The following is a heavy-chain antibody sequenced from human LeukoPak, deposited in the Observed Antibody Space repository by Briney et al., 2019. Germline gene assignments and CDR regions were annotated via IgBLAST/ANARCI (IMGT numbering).Heavy chain of an antibody. CDR1: GFTFSSYW. D-gene: IGHD1-1*01. CDR3: ARISVSQLYGAFDI. V-gene: IGHV3-7*01. J-gene: IGHJ3*02. Sequence: GGSLRLSCAASGFTFSSYWMSWVRQAPGKGLEWVANIKQDGSEKYYVDSVKGRFTISRDNAKNSLYLQMNSLRAEDTAVYYCARISVSQLYGAFDIWGQGTMVTVSS. CDR2: IKQDGSEK.